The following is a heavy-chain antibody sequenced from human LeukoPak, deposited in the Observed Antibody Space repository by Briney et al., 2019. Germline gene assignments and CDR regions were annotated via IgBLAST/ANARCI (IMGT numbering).Heavy chain of an antibody. CDR1: GYTLTELS. CDR2: FDPEDGET. V-gene: IGHV1-24*01. CDR3: ATQPPSITMIVGYFDY. D-gene: IGHD3-22*01. Sequence: ASVKVSCKVSGYTLTELSMHWVRQAPGKGLEWMGGFDPEDGETIYAQKFQGRVTMTEDTSTDTAYMELSSLRSEDTAVYYCATQPPSITMIVGYFDYWGQGTLVTVSS. J-gene: IGHJ4*02.